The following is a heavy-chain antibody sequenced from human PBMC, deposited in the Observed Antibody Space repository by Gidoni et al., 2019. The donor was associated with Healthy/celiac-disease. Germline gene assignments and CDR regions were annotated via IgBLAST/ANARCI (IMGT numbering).Heavy chain of an antibody. Sequence: QLQLQESGPGLVKPSETMSLTCTVSGGHISSSSYYWGWIRQPPGKGLEWVGSIYYSGSTYYNPSLKSRVTISVDTSKNQFSLKLSSVTAADTAVYYCGRWLVPMYYFDYWGQGTLVTVSS. CDR1: GGHISSSSYY. CDR2: IYYSGST. J-gene: IGHJ4*02. CDR3: GRWLVPMYYFDY. D-gene: IGHD6-19*01. V-gene: IGHV4-39*01.